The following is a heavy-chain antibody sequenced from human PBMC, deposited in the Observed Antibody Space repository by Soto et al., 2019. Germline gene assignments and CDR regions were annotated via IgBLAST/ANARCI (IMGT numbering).Heavy chain of an antibody. D-gene: IGHD3-9*01. CDR3: AKDWAVNVLRYFDWLKSWFDP. Sequence: GGSLRLSCAASGFTFSSYGMHWVRQAPGKGLEWVAVISYDGSNKYYADSVKGRFTISRDNSENTLYLQMNSLRAEDTAVYYCAKDWAVNVLRYFDWLKSWFDPCGQGTLVTVSS. CDR2: ISYDGSNK. CDR1: GFTFSSYG. J-gene: IGHJ5*02. V-gene: IGHV3-30*18.